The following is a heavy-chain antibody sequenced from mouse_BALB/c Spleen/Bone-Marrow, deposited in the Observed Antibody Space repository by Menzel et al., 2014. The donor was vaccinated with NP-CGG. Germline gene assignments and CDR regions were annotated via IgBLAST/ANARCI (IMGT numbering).Heavy chain of an antibody. CDR2: ISIYSGNT. J-gene: IGHJ2*01. CDR1: GYTFTDYP. V-gene: IGHV1S137*01. CDR3: ARGFLGDFDY. Sequence: VMLVESGPETERQGGQGNNSCKGSGYTFTDYPMHWVKQSHAKSLEWIGVISIYSGNTNYNQNFKGKATMTVDKSSSTVYMELARLTSEDSAIYHCARGFLGDFDYWGQGTTLTVSS.